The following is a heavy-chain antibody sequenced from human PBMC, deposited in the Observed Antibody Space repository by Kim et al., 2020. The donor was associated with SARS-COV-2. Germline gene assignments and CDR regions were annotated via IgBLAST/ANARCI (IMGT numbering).Heavy chain of an antibody. CDR2: ISAYNGNT. CDR3: ARIRYDSSGYLWWFDY. V-gene: IGHV1-18*01. D-gene: IGHD3-22*01. J-gene: IGHJ4*02. CDR1: GYTFTSYG. Sequence: ASVKVSCKASGYTFTSYGISWVRQAPGQGLEWMGWISAYNGNTNYAQKLQGRVTMTTDTSTSTAYMELRSLRSDDTAVYYCARIRYDSSGYLWWFDYWGQGTLVTVSS.